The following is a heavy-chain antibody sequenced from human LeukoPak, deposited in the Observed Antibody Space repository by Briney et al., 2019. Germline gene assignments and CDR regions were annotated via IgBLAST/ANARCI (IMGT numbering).Heavy chain of an antibody. Sequence: GASVKVSCKASGYTFTSYAMNWVRQAPGQGLEWMGWINTNTGNPTYAQGFTGRFVFSLDTSVSTAHLQICSLKAEDTAVYYCARGNTFDDSSGYFSRRSYYFDYWGQGTLVTVSS. CDR1: GYTFTSYA. D-gene: IGHD3-22*01. V-gene: IGHV7-4-1*01. CDR3: ARGNTFDDSSGYFSRRSYYFDY. CDR2: INTNTGNP. J-gene: IGHJ4*02.